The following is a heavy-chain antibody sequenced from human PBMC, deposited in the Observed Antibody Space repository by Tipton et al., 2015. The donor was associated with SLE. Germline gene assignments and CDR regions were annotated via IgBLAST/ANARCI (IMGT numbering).Heavy chain of an antibody. CDR1: GGSFSGYY. Sequence: TLSLTCAVYGGSFSGYYWSWIRQPPGKGLEWIGEINHSGSTNYNPSLKSRVTILVDTPKNQFSLQLSSVTAADTAVYYCAAISDFWSGYWNGHFDFWGQGALITVSS. J-gene: IGHJ4*02. V-gene: IGHV4-34*01. CDR2: INHSGST. CDR3: AAISDFWSGYWNGHFDF. D-gene: IGHD3-3*01.